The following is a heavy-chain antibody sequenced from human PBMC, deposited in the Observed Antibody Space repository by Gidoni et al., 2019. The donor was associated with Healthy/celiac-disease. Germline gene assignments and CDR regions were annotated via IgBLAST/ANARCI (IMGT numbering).Heavy chain of an antibody. CDR2: ISPNSGGT. CDR1: GYTSTGYY. J-gene: IGHJ4*02. CDR3: ASGDSSCWSSFDY. Sequence: QVQLVQSGAEVKKPGASVKVSCKASGYTSTGYYMHWVRQAPGQGLEWMGRISPNSGGTNYAQKFQGRVTMTRDTSISTAYMELSRLGSYDTAVYYCASGDSSCWSSFDYWGQGTLVTVSS. V-gene: IGHV1-2*06. D-gene: IGHD6-19*01.